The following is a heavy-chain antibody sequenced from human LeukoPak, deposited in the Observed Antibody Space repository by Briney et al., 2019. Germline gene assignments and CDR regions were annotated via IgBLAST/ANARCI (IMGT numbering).Heavy chain of an antibody. Sequence: PGGSLRLSCAASGFTFSSYWMHWVRQAPGKGLVWVSRINSDGSSTSYADSVKGRFTISRDNAKNTLYLQMNSLRAEDTAVYYCARVSGSDYQPSGFDYWGQGTLVTVSS. J-gene: IGHJ4*02. CDR2: INSDGSST. CDR1: GFTFSSYW. CDR3: ARVSGSDYQPSGFDY. V-gene: IGHV3-74*01. D-gene: IGHD1-26*01.